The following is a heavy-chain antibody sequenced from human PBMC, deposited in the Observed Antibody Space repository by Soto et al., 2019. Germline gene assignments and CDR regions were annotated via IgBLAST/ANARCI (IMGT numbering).Heavy chain of an antibody. CDR2: INPNSGGT. Sequence: ASVKVSCKASGYTFTGYYMHWVRQAPGQGLEWMGWINPNSGGTNYAQKFQGWVTMTRDTSISTAYMELSRLRSDDTAVYYCARGVRSSGCPGDEAVCITVGYSSGWYGWFDPWGQGTLVTVSS. CDR1: GYTFTGYY. D-gene: IGHD6-19*01. J-gene: IGHJ5*02. CDR3: ARGVRSSGCPGDEAVCITVGYSSGWYGWFDP. V-gene: IGHV1-2*04.